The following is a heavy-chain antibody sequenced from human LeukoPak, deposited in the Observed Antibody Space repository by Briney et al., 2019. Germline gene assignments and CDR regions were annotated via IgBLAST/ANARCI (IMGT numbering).Heavy chain of an antibody. V-gene: IGHV3-23*01. CDR1: GFNFTNYA. CDR3: AKDGPTAIPSWFVP. CDR2: ISSSGGST. J-gene: IGHJ5*02. Sequence: GGSLRLSCAASGFNFTNYAMNWVRQAPGRGLEWVSLISSSGGSTYYAGSVKGRFTISRDNSKSTLYLQMNSLRAEGTAIYYCAKDGPTAIPSWFVPWGQGTLVTVSS. D-gene: IGHD2-21*02.